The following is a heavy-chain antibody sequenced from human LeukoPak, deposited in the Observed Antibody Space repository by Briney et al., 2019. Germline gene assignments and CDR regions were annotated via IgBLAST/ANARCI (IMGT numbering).Heavy chain of an antibody. V-gene: IGHV4-4*07. CDR3: ARAGYTISSYRFDY. D-gene: IGHD3-16*02. CDR1: GGSISSYW. CDR2: IYTTGRT. Sequence: PSETLSLNCSGSGGSISSYWWSWIRQPAGKGLEFIGRIYTTGRTNYNPSLKSRVPMSVDTSKNKFSLELRSVTAADTAVYFCARAGYTISSYRFDYWGQGALVTVSS. J-gene: IGHJ4*02.